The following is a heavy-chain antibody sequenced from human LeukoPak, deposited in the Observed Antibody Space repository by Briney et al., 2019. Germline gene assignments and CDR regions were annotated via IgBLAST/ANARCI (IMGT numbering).Heavy chain of an antibody. Sequence: PSETLSLTCTVSGGSISSGGYYWSWIRQHPGKGLEWIGYIYYSGSTYYNPSLKSRVTISVDTSKNQFSLKLSSVTAADTAVYYCARAAKGLMVRGGYSDYWGQGTLVTVSS. CDR1: GGSISSGGYY. CDR3: ARAAKGLMVRGGYSDY. V-gene: IGHV4-31*03. J-gene: IGHJ4*02. D-gene: IGHD3-10*01. CDR2: IYYSGST.